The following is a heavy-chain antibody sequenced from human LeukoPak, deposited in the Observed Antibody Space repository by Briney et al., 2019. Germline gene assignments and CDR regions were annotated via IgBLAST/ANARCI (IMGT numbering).Heavy chain of an antibody. J-gene: IGHJ4*02. V-gene: IGHV3-48*03. CDR1: GFTFSSYE. CDR3: ARELGATAQFDY. CDR2: ISSSGSTI. D-gene: IGHD1-26*01. Sequence: PGGSLRLSCAASGFTFSSYEMNWVRQAPGKGLEWVSNISSSGSTIYYADSVKGRFTISRDNAKNSLYLQMNSLRAEDTAVYYCARELGATAQFDYWGQGTLVTVSS.